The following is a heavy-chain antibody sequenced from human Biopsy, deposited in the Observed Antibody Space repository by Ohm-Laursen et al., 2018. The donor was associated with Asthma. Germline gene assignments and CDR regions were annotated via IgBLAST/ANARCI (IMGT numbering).Heavy chain of an antibody. CDR1: GGTFNTYV. D-gene: IGHD2-2*01. Sequence: SVKVSCKSLGGTFNTYVIGWGRQAPGQGLEWMGGINFVFGTTTYPQKFQDRVTITADDSTSTVYMELSSLRSEDTAVFYCARKAGSCISRTCYSLDFWGQGTLVTVSS. J-gene: IGHJ4*02. CDR3: ARKAGSCISRTCYSLDF. CDR2: INFVFGTT. V-gene: IGHV1-69*13.